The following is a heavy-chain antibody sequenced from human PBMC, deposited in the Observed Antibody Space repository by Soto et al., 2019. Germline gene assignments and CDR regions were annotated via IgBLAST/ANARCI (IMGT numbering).Heavy chain of an antibody. D-gene: IGHD3-10*01. CDR3: ARAPYYYGSGRHRVVNWFEP. CDR2: IIPIFGTA. J-gene: IGHJ5*02. CDR1: GGTFSSYA. Sequence: QVQLVQSGAEVKKPGSSVKVSCKASGGTFSSYAISWVRQAPGQGLEWMGGIIPIFGTANYAQKVQGRVTITADESTSTAYMELISLRSEDTAVYYCARAPYYYGSGRHRVVNWFEPWGQGTLVTVYS. V-gene: IGHV1-69*01.